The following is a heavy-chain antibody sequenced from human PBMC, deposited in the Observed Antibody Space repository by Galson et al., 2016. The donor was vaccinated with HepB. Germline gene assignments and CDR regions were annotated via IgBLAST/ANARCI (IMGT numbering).Heavy chain of an antibody. J-gene: IGHJ6*01. CDR1: GFTFDDYA. V-gene: IGHV3-9*01. CDR3: AKFVLSLHQGPIGLPPGTLLQEHL. D-gene: IGHD6-6*01. Sequence: SLRLSCAASGFTFDDYAMHWVRQAPGKGLEWVSGISWDSDKIGYADSVKGRFTISRDNANSSLHLQMNSLRAEDTALYYCAKFVLSLHQGPIGLPPGTLLQEHLWG. CDR2: ISWDSDKI.